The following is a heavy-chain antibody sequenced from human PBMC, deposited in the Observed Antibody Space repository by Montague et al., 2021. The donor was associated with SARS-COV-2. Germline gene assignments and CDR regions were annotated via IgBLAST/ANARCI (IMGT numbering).Heavy chain of an antibody. Sequence: CAISGDSVSGNAATWNWVRQSPSIDLEWLGRTYYRSKWYHDYAISLKSRITINPDTSKNQFSLQLSSVAPEDTAVFYCARTTTRMLYPENAFDIWGQGTMVTVAS. J-gene: IGHJ3*02. CDR2: TYYRSKWYH. CDR3: ARTTTRMLYPENAFDI. V-gene: IGHV6-1*01. D-gene: IGHD2-15*01. CDR1: GDSVSGNAAT.